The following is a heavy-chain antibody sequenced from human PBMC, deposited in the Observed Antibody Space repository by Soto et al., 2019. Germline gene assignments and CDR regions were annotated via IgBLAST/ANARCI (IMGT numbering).Heavy chain of an antibody. CDR3: AKASIAAAGPLYYYYYYGMDV. CDR1: GFTFSSYG. Sequence: GGSLRLSCAASGFTFSSYGMHWVRQAPGKGLEWVAVISYDGSNKYYADSVKGRFTISRDDSKNTLYLQMNSLRAEDTAVYYCAKASIAAAGPLYYYYYYGMDVWGQGTTVTVSS. V-gene: IGHV3-30*18. D-gene: IGHD6-13*01. J-gene: IGHJ6*02. CDR2: ISYDGSNK.